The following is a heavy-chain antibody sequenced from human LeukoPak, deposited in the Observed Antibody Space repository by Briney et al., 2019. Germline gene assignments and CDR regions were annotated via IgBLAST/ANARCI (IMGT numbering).Heavy chain of an antibody. CDR1: GYTFTSYD. D-gene: IGHD5-24*01. CDR2: MNPNSGNT. CDR3: ARIWLQSGENLDY. J-gene: IGHJ4*02. V-gene: IGHV1-8*01. Sequence: ASVKVSCKASGYTFTSYDINWVRQATGQGLEWMGWMNPNSGNTGYAQKFQGRVTMTRNTSISTAYMELRSLRSDDTAVYYCARIWLQSGENLDYWGQGTLVTVSS.